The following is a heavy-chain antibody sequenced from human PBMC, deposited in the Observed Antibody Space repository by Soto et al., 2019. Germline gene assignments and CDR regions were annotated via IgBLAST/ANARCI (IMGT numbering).Heavy chain of an antibody. J-gene: IGHJ6*02. D-gene: IGHD1-26*01. CDR2: IIPILGET. V-gene: IGHV1-69*08. CDR1: GTIFSSYT. Sequence: QVPLVQSGAEVKKPGSSVRVSCKASGTIFSSYTISWVRQAPGQGLEWMGRIIPILGETNSAQKFQGRVTLTADKSTKTAYMGLKRLRWGDTALYYWTRGLGSRMDHWGQGTTVTVS. CDR3: TRGLGSRMDH.